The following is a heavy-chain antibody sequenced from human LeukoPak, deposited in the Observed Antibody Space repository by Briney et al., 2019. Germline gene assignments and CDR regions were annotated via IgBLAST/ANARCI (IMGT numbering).Heavy chain of an antibody. D-gene: IGHD2-15*01. Sequence: GGSLRLSCAASGFTFSSYSMNWVRQAPGKGLEWVSYISSSSSTIYYADSVKGRFTISRDNAKNSLYLQMNSLRAEDTAVYYCARGLVVVAATHDAFDIWGQGTMVTVSS. CDR2: ISSSSSTI. V-gene: IGHV3-48*04. CDR3: ARGLVVVAATHDAFDI. CDR1: GFTFSSYS. J-gene: IGHJ3*02.